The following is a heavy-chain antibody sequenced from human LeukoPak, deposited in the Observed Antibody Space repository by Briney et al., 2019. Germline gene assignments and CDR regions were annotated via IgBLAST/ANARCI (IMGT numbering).Heavy chain of an antibody. CDR2: IYTSGST. V-gene: IGHV4-61*02. D-gene: IGHD3-3*01. J-gene: IGHJ4*02. CDR1: GGSISSGSYY. Sequence: SETLSFTCTVSGGSISSGSYYWSWIRQPAGKGLEWIGRIYTSGSTNYNPSLKSRVTISVDTSKNQFSLKLSSVTAADTAVYYCARDSPIDDFWSGSLTFDYWGQGTLVTVSS. CDR3: ARDSPIDDFWSGSLTFDY.